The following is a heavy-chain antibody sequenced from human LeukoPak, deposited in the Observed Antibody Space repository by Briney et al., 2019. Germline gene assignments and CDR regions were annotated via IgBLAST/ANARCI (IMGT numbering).Heavy chain of an antibody. Sequence: GESLQISCKGSGYSFITNCIGWVRQMPGQGLERMGIIYPGDSDTRYSPSFQGQVTISVDKSINTAYLQWSSLKASDTAMYYCATATGLSGSVEYWGQGTLVTVSS. J-gene: IGHJ4*02. CDR1: GYSFITNC. CDR3: ATATGLSGSVEY. V-gene: IGHV5-51*01. D-gene: IGHD2-8*02. CDR2: IYPGDSDT.